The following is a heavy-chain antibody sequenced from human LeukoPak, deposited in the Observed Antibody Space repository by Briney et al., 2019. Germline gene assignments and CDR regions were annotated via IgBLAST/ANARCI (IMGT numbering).Heavy chain of an antibody. D-gene: IGHD3-10*01. V-gene: IGHV4-59*08. J-gene: IGHJ4*02. CDR2: IYYRGGT. Sequence: PSETLSLTCTVSGGSVSSYYWSWIRQPPGKGLGWIGNIYYRGGTNYNPSLKSRLTISVDTSKNQFSLKLSSVTAADTAVYYCATSKLQLFPFDYWGQGTLVTVSS. CDR3: ATSKLQLFPFDY. CDR1: GGSVSSYY.